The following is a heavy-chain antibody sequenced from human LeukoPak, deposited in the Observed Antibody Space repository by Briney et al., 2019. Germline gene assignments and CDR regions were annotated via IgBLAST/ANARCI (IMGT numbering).Heavy chain of an antibody. Sequence: GESLKISCKGSGYSFASSWIGWVRQMPGKGLEWMGIIYPGDSDTRYSPSLQGHVTISADKSINTAYLQWNSLKASDTAMYYCARRPHPGSLDFWGQGTLVTVSS. J-gene: IGHJ4*02. V-gene: IGHV5-51*01. CDR3: ARRPHPGSLDF. CDR1: GYSFASSW. CDR2: IYPGDSDT. D-gene: IGHD6-25*01.